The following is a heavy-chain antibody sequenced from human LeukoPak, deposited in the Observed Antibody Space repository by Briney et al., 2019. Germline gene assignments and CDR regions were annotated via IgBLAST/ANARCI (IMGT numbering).Heavy chain of an antibody. CDR3: ARDVGGYQRGYFDY. V-gene: IGHV3-23*01. CDR1: GFTFSSYT. J-gene: IGHJ4*02. Sequence: PGGSLRLSCAASGFTFSSYTMSWVRQAPGKGREWVSAISGSGGSTYYADSVKGRFTISRDNSKNTLYLQMNSLRAEDTAVYYYARDVGGYQRGYFDYWGQGTLVTVSS. CDR2: ISGSGGST. D-gene: IGHD3-22*01.